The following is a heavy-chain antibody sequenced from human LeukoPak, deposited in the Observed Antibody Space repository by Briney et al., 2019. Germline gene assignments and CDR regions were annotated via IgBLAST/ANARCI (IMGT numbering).Heavy chain of an antibody. J-gene: IGHJ5*02. V-gene: IGHV3-30*02. D-gene: IGHD3-3*01. Sequence: PGGSLRLSCVVSGFTFSSYEMNWVRQAPGKGLEWVAFIRYDGSNKYYADSVKGRFTISRDNSKNTLYLQMNSLRAEDTAVYYCAKDNLHYDFWSGYYEGGNWFDPWGQGTLVTVSS. CDR2: IRYDGSNK. CDR1: GFTFSSYE. CDR3: AKDNLHYDFWSGYYEGGNWFDP.